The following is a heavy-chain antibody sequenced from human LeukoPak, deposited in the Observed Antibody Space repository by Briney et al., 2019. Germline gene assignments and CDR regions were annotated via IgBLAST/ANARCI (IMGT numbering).Heavy chain of an antibody. V-gene: IGHV1-2*02. CDR3: ARDGIQRRFLEWLFFY. D-gene: IGHD3-3*01. J-gene: IGHJ4*02. Sequence: ASVKVSCKASGYTFTSYGISWVRQAPGQGLEWMGWIDPNSGGTNYAQKFQGRVTMTRDTSISTTYMELSRLRSDYTAVYYCARDGIQRRFLEWLFFYWGQGTLVTVSS. CDR2: IDPNSGGT. CDR1: GYTFTSYG.